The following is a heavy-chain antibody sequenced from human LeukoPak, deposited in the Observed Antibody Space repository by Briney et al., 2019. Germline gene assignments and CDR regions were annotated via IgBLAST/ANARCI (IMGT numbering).Heavy chain of an antibody. Sequence: GESLKISCKGSGYSFTSYWIGWVRQMPGKGLEWMGIIYPGDSDTRYSPSFQGQVTISADKSISTAYLQWSSLKASDTAMYYCARGSIAAAGPDWFDPWGQGTLVTVSS. CDR1: GYSFTSYW. CDR3: ARGSIAAAGPDWFDP. CDR2: IYPGDSDT. V-gene: IGHV5-51*01. J-gene: IGHJ5*02. D-gene: IGHD6-13*01.